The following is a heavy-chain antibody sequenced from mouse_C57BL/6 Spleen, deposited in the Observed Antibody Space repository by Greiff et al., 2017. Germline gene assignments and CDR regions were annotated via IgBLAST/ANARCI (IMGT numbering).Heavy chain of an antibody. CDR1: GFTFSSYT. Sequence: DVHLVESGGGLVKPGGSLKLSCAASGFTFSSYTMSWVRQTPEKRLEWVATISGGGGNTYYPDSVKGRFTISRDNAKNTLYLQMSSLRSEDTALYYCALSTHYYAMDYWGQGTSVTVSS. CDR3: ALSTHYYAMDY. J-gene: IGHJ4*01. D-gene: IGHD1-1*01. V-gene: IGHV5-9*01. CDR2: ISGGGGNT.